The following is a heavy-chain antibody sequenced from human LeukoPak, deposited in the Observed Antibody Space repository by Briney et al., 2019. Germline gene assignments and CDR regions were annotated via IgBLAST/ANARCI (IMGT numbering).Heavy chain of an antibody. J-gene: IGHJ4*02. CDR3: ASRTYYGSGPDY. CDR2: SYYSGSI. D-gene: IGHD3-10*01. CDR1: GGSISTSSYY. V-gene: IGHV4-39*07. Sequence: PSETLSLTCTVSGGSISTSSYYWGWIRQPPGKGLEWIGSSYYSGSIYYNPSLKSRVTISGDTSKNQFSLRLTSVTAADTAMYYCASRTYYGSGPDYWGQGTLVTVSS.